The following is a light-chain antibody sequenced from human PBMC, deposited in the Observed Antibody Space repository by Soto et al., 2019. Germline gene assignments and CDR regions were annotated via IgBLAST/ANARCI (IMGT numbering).Light chain of an antibody. V-gene: IGKV3-20*01. CDR1: QTIGRNY. CDR3: QQYASSPLLT. CDR2: GTS. Sequence: EVELTQSRGTLSLSPGETATLSCRASQTIGRNYLAWYQQKPGQAPRLLIFGTSTRATGIPDRFSGSGSGTDFTLSISRLEPEDFAVYYCQQYASSPLLTFGGGTKVDI. J-gene: IGKJ4*01.